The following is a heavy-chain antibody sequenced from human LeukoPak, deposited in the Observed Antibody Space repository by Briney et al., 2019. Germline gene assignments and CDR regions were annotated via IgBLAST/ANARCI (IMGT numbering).Heavy chain of an antibody. Sequence: EPGGSLRLSCVASGFTFSENWMHWVRQAPGKGLAWVSHINRDGGLTNYADSVKGRFTISRDNARNTVYLQMSSLRVEDTAIYFCAREEHRLAEAGTSAFDLGGQGTLDTVSP. CDR1: GFTFSENW. CDR3: AREEHRLAEAGTSAFDL. CDR2: INRDGGLT. V-gene: IGHV3-74*01. D-gene: IGHD6-13*01. J-gene: IGHJ3*01.